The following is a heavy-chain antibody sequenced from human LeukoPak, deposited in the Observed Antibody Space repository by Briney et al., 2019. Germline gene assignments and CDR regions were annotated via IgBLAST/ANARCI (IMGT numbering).Heavy chain of an antibody. D-gene: IGHD2-2*01. CDR1: GGSISSSSYY. Sequence: SETLSLTCTVSGGSISSSSYYWGWIRQPPGKGLEWTGIIYYSGSTYYNPSLKSRLTISVDTSKNQFSLKLSSVTATDTAVYYCARRGYCSSTSCYEYWFDPWGQGTLVTVSS. J-gene: IGHJ5*02. CDR2: IYYSGST. V-gene: IGHV4-39*01. CDR3: ARRGYCSSTSCYEYWFDP.